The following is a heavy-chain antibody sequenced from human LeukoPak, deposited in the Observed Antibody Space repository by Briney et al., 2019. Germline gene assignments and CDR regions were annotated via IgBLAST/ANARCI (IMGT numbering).Heavy chain of an antibody. Sequence: PGGSLRFSGAASGFTFDDYGMHWVRKVPGKGLEWVSGISWQSNTRKYADSVRGRFTISRDNAKNSLYLQMNSLKLEDTALYYCVKDRDFWSGLDVWGQGTMVTVS. CDR2: ISWQSNTR. V-gene: IGHV3-9*01. CDR1: GFTFDDYG. CDR3: VKDRDFWSGLDV. J-gene: IGHJ6*02. D-gene: IGHD3-3*01.